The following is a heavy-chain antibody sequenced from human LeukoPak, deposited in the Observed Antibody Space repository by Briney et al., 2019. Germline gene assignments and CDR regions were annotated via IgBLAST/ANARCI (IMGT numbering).Heavy chain of an antibody. CDR1: GGSISSYY. CDR3: ARIGGEQQLDEKELDY. J-gene: IGHJ4*02. D-gene: IGHD6-13*01. V-gene: IGHV4-59*01. Sequence: SETLSLTCTVSGGSISSYYWSWIRQPPGKGLEWIGYIYYSGSTNYNPSLKSRVTISVDTSKNQFSLKLSSVTAADTAVYYCARIGGEQQLDEKELDYWGQGTLVTVSS. CDR2: IYYSGST.